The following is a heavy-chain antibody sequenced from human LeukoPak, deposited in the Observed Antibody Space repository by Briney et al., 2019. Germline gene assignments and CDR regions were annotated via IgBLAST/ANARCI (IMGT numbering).Heavy chain of an antibody. D-gene: IGHD3-3*01. CDR2: ISSSSSYI. Sequence: GGSLRLSCAASGFTFSDYYMNWVRQAPGKGLEWVSSISSSSSYIYYADSVKGRFTISRDNAKNSLYLQMNSLRAEDTAVYYCARDSSYDFWSGYYPYNWFDPWGQGTLVTVSS. V-gene: IGHV3-21*01. CDR3: ARDSSYDFWSGYYPYNWFDP. CDR1: GFTFSDYY. J-gene: IGHJ5*02.